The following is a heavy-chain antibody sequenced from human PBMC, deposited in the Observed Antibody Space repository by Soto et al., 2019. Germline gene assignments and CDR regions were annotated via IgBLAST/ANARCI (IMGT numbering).Heavy chain of an antibody. CDR2: IYYSGST. V-gene: IGHV4-30-4*01. Sequence: PSETLSLTCTVSGGSISSGDYYWSWIRQPPGKGLEWIGYIYYSGSTYYNPSLKSRVTISVDTSKNQFSLKLSSVTAADTAVYYCARTYYDILTGYYQTPGYYYGMDVWGQGTTVTVSS. CDR1: GGSISSGDYY. D-gene: IGHD3-9*01. J-gene: IGHJ6*02. CDR3: ARTYYDILTGYYQTPGYYYGMDV.